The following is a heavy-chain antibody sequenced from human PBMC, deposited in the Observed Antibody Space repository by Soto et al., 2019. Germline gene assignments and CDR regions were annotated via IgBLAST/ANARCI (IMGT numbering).Heavy chain of an antibody. V-gene: IGHV4-59*01. CDR3: ALRSMAVVPEY. CDR1: GDSISSYY. J-gene: IGHJ4*02. Sequence: QVQLQESGPGLVKPSETLSLTCAASGDSISSYYCMWIRQPPGKGLESIGYLYYGRSANYNPSLKSRVTLSVDTSTNQSSLTLSSMTAADTAVYYCALRSMAVVPEYWGQGTLVTVSS. D-gene: IGHD3-22*01. CDR2: LYYGRSA.